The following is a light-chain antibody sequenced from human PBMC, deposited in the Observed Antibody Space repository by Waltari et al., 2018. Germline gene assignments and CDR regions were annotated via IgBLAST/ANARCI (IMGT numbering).Light chain of an antibody. CDR3: QQYNNWRT. CDR1: QSISRN. Sequence: EILMTQSPPTLSVSPGERATLSCRASQSISRNLAWYQQKPGQAPRLLIYGASTRATGIPARFSGSGSRTEFTLTISSLQSEDFAVYYCQQYNNWRTFGQGTKLEIK. CDR2: GAS. V-gene: IGKV3-15*01. J-gene: IGKJ2*01.